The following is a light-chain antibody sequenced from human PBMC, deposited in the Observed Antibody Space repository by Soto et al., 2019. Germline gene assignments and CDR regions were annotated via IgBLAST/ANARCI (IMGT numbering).Light chain of an antibody. CDR1: QSISSNY. CDR3: QYYGNSPLT. Sequence: EIVLTQSPGTLSLSPGERATLSCRASQSISSNYVAWYQQKPGQAPRLLIYGASTRAAGIPDRFSGGGSGTDFTLTITRLEPEDFAVYYCQYYGNSPLTFGQGTKVDIK. V-gene: IGKV3-20*01. J-gene: IGKJ1*01. CDR2: GAS.